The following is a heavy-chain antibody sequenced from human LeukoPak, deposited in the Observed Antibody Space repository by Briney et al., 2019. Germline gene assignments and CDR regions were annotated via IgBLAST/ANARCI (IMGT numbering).Heavy chain of an antibody. J-gene: IGHJ4*02. CDR2: IGGSGGTT. CDR1: GFTFSHFV. Sequence: GGSLRLSFAAPGFTFSHFVMSWVRPGSGRGLEWVSSIGGSGGTTYYADSVKGRFTISRDNSGNTLYLQMTSLRAEDTAVYYCAKRGSVGIDYWGQGTLVTVSS. V-gene: IGHV3-23*01. CDR3: AKRGSVGIDY. D-gene: IGHD2-2*01.